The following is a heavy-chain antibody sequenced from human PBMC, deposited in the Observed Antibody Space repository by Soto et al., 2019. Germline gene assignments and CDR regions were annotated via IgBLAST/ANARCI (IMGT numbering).Heavy chain of an antibody. D-gene: IGHD1-7*01. CDR2: IIPIFGTA. V-gene: IGHV1-69*13. CDR3: ARHSRSTGTTWGHWFDP. Sequence: EASVKVSCKASGGTFSSYAISWVRQAPGQGLEWMGGIIPIFGTANYAQKFQGRVTITADESTSTAYMELSSLRSEDTAVYYCARHSRSTGTTWGHWFDPWGHGTQVTVSS. J-gene: IGHJ5*02. CDR1: GGTFSSYA.